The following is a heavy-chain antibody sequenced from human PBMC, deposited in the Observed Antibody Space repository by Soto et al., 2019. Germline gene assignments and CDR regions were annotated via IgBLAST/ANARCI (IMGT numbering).Heavy chain of an antibody. V-gene: IGHV3-15*01. CDR3: TTDPSSWYAFDI. J-gene: IGHJ3*02. Sequence: GESLKISCAASGFTFSNAWMSWVRQAPGKGLEWVGRIKSKTDGGTTDYAAPVKGRFTISRDDSKNMLYLQMNSLKTEDTAVYYCTTDPSSWYAFDIWGQGTMVTVSS. CDR1: GFTFSNAW. CDR2: IKSKTDGGTT. D-gene: IGHD6-13*01.